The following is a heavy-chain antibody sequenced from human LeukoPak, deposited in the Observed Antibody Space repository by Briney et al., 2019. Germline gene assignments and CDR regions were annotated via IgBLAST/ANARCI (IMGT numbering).Heavy chain of an antibody. J-gene: IGHJ4*02. Sequence: GGSLRLSCAASGFTVSSNYMSWIRQAPGKGLEWVSVIYSGGSTYYADSVKGRFTISRDNSKNTLYLQMNSLRAEDTAVYYCAREYYYKYYFDYWGQGTLVTVSS. V-gene: IGHV3-66*01. CDR3: AREYYYKYYFDY. D-gene: IGHD2/OR15-2a*01. CDR1: GFTVSSNY. CDR2: IYSGGST.